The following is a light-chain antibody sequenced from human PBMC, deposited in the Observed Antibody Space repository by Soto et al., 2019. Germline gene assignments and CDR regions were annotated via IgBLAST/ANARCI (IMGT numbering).Light chain of an antibody. CDR3: QQYGSSPPIT. CDR2: GAS. CDR1: QSVSSSY. V-gene: IGKV3-20*01. J-gene: IGKJ5*01. Sequence: EFVLKKSVGTLSLYPRERATLSCIASQSVSSSYLAWYQQKPGQAPRLLIYGASSRATGIPDRFSGSGSGTDFTLTISRLEPEDFAVYYCQQYGSSPPITFGQGSRLEVK.